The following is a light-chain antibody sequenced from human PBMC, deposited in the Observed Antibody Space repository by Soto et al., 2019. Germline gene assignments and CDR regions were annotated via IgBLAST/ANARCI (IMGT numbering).Light chain of an antibody. J-gene: IGKJ5*01. Sequence: DIQMTQSPSSLSASVGDRVTITCRASQSISSYLNWYRQKPGKAPRLLIYAAASLQSGVPSRFSGSASGTDFTLTIRSLQPEDFATYYCQQTSSTPITFGQGTRLDIK. CDR1: QSISSY. CDR3: QQTSSTPIT. CDR2: AAA. V-gene: IGKV1-39*01.